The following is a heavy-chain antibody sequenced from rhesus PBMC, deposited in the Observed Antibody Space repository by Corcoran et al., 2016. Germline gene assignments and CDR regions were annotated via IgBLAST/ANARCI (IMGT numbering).Heavy chain of an antibody. CDR2: ITYSGST. V-gene: IGHV4-122*02. CDR3: ARDIGY. J-gene: IGHJ4*01. CDR1: GYSLSTGYY. Sequence: QVQLQESGPGLVKPSETLSLTCAVSGYSLSTGYYWSWIRQPPRKELEWIGYITYSGSTSYNPARKSRVTISRDTSKNQFSLKLSSVAAADTAVYYCARDIGYWGQGVLVTVSS.